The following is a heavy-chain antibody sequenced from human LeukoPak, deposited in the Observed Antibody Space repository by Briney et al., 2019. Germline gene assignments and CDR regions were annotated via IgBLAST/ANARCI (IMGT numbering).Heavy chain of an antibody. V-gene: IGHV4-39*01. D-gene: IGHD3-16*02. J-gene: IGHJ4*02. CDR3: ARGVRSSRLGELSYDY. Sequence: SETLSLTCTVSGGSISSSSYYWGWIRQPPGKGLEWIGSIYYSGSTYYNPSLKSRVTISVDTSKNQFSLQLNSVTPEDTAVYYCARGVRSSRLGELSYDYWGQGTLVTVSS. CDR2: IYYSGST. CDR1: GGSISSSSYY.